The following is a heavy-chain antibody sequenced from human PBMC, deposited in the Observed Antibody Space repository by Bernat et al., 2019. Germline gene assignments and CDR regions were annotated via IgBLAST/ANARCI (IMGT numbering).Heavy chain of an antibody. CDR1: GFTVSNNY. V-gene: IGHV3-53*01. Sequence: EVQLVESGGGLIQPGGSLRLSCAASGFTVSNNYMSWVRQAPGKWLEWVSVIYSGGSTHHADSVKGRFTISRDNSKNTLYLQMNSLRAEDTAVYYCARGQYCTTTRCRDGYDVFDIWGQGTMVTVSS. D-gene: IGHD2-2*01. J-gene: IGHJ3*02. CDR3: ARGQYCTTTRCRDGYDVFDI. CDR2: IYSGGST.